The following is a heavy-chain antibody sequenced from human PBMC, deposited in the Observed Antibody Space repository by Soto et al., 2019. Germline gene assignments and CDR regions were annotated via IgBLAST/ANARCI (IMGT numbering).Heavy chain of an antibody. CDR2: IYHSGST. J-gene: IGHJ6*02. V-gene: IGHV4-38-2*02. D-gene: IGHD3-3*02. Sequence: PSETLSLTCAVSGYSISSGYYCGWIRQPPGKGLEWIGSIYHSGSTYYNPSLKSRVTISVDTSKNQFSLKLSSVTAADTAVYYCARDGVIATSVGYYYYGMDVWGQGTTVTVSS. CDR1: GYSISSGYY. CDR3: ARDGVIATSVGYYYYGMDV.